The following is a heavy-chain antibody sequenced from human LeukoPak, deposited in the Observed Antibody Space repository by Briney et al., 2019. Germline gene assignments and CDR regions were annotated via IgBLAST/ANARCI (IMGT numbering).Heavy chain of an antibody. V-gene: IGHV1-3*01. CDR2: INPGNGNT. CDR1: GYTCTRYI. J-gene: IGHJ4*02. Sequence: ASVKVSCKASGYTCTRYIMNWVRQAPGQRPEWMGWINPGNGNTKYSEKFQDRVTFTRDTSATTAYMELSSLRSEDTAVYYCARERVTTTAFDYWGQGTLVTVSS. D-gene: IGHD5-12*01. CDR3: ARERVTTTAFDY.